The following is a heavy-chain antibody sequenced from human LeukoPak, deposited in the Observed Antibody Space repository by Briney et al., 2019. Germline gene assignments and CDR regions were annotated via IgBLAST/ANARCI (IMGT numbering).Heavy chain of an antibody. J-gene: IGHJ3*02. CDR1: GGSISSYY. D-gene: IGHD2-21*02. Sequence: PSETLSLTCTVSGGSISSYYWSWIRQPAGKGLEWIGRIYTSGSTNYNPSLKSRVTMSVDTSKNQFSLKLSSVTAADTAVYYCARDPIVVVTEGAFDIWGQGTMVTVSS. CDR2: IYTSGST. CDR3: ARDPIVVVTEGAFDI. V-gene: IGHV4-4*07.